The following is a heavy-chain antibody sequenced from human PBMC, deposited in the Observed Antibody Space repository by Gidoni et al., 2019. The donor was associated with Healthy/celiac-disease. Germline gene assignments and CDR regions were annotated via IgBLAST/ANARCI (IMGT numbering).Heavy chain of an antibody. CDR2: ISAYNGNT. CDR1: GDTCTSDG. CDR3: ASGEGAARPEFDY. Sequence: QVQLVQAGAEARKPGDSVKVSCKAAGDTCTSDGISWVRQAPGQWLEWMGWISAYNGNTNYAQKLQGSVTITTDTSTSPAYLELRSLRSDATAVYYCASGEGAARPEFDYWGQGTLVTVSS. D-gene: IGHD6-6*01. V-gene: IGHV1-18*01. J-gene: IGHJ4*02.